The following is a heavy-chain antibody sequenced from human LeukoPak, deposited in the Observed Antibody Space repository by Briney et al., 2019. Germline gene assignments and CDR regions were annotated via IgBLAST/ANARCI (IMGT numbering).Heavy chain of an antibody. J-gene: IGHJ6*02. Sequence: ASVKVSCKGSGYTFSSYAMHWVRQAPGQRLEWMGWINAGNGNTKYSQKFQGRVTITRDTSATTAYMGLGSLRSEDTAVYYCARGTGCTGGSCSYYGMDVWGQGTTVTVSS. V-gene: IGHV1-3*01. D-gene: IGHD2-15*01. CDR2: INAGNGNT. CDR1: GYTFSSYA. CDR3: ARGTGCTGGSCSYYGMDV.